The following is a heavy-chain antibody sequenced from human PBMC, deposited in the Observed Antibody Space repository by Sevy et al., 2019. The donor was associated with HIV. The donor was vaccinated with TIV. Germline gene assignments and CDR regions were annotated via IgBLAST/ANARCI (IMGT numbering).Heavy chain of an antibody. D-gene: IGHD5-12*01. CDR3: ATDSGRYFDL. V-gene: IGHV1-2*02. Sequence: ASVKVSCKASGYTFSGYYMHWVRQAPGQGLEWMGWINPNSGGTNYAQKFQGRVTVTRDTSITTAYMELSGLRSDDTAVYYCATDSGRYFDLWGRGTLVTVSS. CDR2: INPNSGGT. J-gene: IGHJ2*01. CDR1: GYTFSGYY.